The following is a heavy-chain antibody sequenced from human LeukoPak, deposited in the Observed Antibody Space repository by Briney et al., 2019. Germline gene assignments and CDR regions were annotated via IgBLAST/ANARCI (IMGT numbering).Heavy chain of an antibody. V-gene: IGHV1-69*06. CDR2: IIPIFGTA. J-gene: IGHJ4*02. D-gene: IGHD6-13*01. CDR3: ARGGYSAGSWYLFHYFDS. Sequence: SVKVSCKASGGTFSSYAISWVRQAPGQGLECMGGIIPIFGTANYAQKFQGRVTITADKSTSTAYMELGSLRSEDTAVYYCARGGYSAGSWYLFHYFDSWGQGTLVTVSS. CDR1: GGTFSSYA.